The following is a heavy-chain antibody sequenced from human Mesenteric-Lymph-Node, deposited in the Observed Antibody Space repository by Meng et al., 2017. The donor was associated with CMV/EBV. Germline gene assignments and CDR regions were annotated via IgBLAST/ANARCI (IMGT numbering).Heavy chain of an antibody. V-gene: IGHV3-23*01. CDR2: ISGSGVTR. CDR1: GFTVSSNY. Sequence: GGSLRLSCAASGFTVSSNYMSWVRQAPGKGLEWVSRISGSGVTRHYADSVKGRFTISRDNSKSTLYLQINSLRAEDTALYYGANDLGSAPAYWGQGTLVTVSS. J-gene: IGHJ4*02. CDR3: ANDLGSAPAY.